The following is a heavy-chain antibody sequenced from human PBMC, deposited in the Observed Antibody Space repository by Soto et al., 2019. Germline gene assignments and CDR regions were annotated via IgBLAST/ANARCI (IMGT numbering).Heavy chain of an antibody. J-gene: IGHJ6*02. CDR1: GGTFSSYA. CDR2: IIPIFGTA. D-gene: IGHD2-2*01. CDR3: AVPRCSSTSCPRSYYYYGMDV. V-gene: IGHV1-69*06. Sequence: SVKVSCKASGGTFSSYAISWVRQAPGQGLEWMGGIIPIFGTANYAQKFQGRVTITADKSTSTAYMELSSLRSEDTAVCYCAVPRCSSTSCPRSYYYYGMDVWGQGTTVTVSS.